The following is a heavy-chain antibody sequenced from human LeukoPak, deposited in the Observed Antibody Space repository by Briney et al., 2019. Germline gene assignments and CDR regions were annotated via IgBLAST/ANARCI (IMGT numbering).Heavy chain of an antibody. CDR1: GYTSTNYG. V-gene: IGHV1-18*01. J-gene: IGHJ4*02. D-gene: IGHD5-12*01. CDR2: ISPYNGNT. Sequence: ASVKVSCKASGYTSTNYGISWVRQAPGQGLEWMGWISPYNGNTNYAQKLQGRVTMTTDTSTTTAYMELRSLRSDDTAVYYCARDKYSGYDSQPYWGQGTLVTVSS. CDR3: ARDKYSGYDSQPY.